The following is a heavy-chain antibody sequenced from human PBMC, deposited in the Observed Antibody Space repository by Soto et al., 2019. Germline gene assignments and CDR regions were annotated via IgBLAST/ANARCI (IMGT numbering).Heavy chain of an antibody. D-gene: IGHD5-18*01. Sequence: PGGSLRCPCASSSFSCIDYWMSWVRQAPGKGLGWGSNIKKYGSDKYYRDSVRGRFTISKDNAKSSLYLQMNSLRAEDTAVYYCARDRGYNYANAGCYYYYGMDVWSQGTTVTVSS. CDR1: SFSCIDYW. J-gene: IGHJ6*02. CDR3: ARDRGYNYANAGCYYYYGMDV. CDR2: IKKYGSDK. V-gene: IGHV3-7*01.